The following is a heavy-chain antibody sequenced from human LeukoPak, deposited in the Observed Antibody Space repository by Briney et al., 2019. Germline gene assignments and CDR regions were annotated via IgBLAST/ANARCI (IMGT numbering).Heavy chain of an antibody. CDR2: ISSSSSTK. V-gene: IGHV3-48*01. D-gene: IGHD3-22*01. Sequence: GGSLRLSCAASGFTFSSYSMNWVRQAPGKGLEWVSYISSSSSTKYYADSVKGRFTISRDNAKNSLYLQMNSLRAEDTAVYYCARWGYYYDSSGYYQRGYYFDYWGQGTLVTVSS. CDR1: GFTFSSYS. CDR3: ARWGYYYDSSGYYQRGYYFDY. J-gene: IGHJ4*02.